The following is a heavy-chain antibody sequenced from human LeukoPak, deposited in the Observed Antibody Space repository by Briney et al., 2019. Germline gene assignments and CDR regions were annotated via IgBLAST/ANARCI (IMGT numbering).Heavy chain of an antibody. D-gene: IGHD3-22*01. V-gene: IGHV3-9*03. CDR1: GFTFDDYA. J-gene: IGHJ3*02. Sequence: GGSLRLSCAASGFTFDDYAMHWVRHAPGKGLEWVSGISWNSGSIGYADSVKGRFTISRDNAKNSLYLQMNSLRAEDMALYYCAKGVNYYDSRVAFDIWGQGTMVTVSS. CDR2: ISWNSGSI. CDR3: AKGVNYYDSRVAFDI.